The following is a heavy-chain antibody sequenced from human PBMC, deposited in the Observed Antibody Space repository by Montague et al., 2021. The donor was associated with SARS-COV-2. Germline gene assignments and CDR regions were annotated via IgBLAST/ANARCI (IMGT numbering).Heavy chain of an antibody. CDR1: GGSISGHY. J-gene: IGHJ4*02. CDR3: AGGGLSVEMATRYYFDS. D-gene: IGHD5-24*01. Sequence: SETLSLTCAVSGGSISGHYWAWIRQPPEKGLEWIGNTYSGGSASXXPSPKSRATLSLGPPKNQFSLKVSSVAAADTAKYYCAGGGLSVEMATRYYFDSWGQGTLVTVSP. CDR2: TYSGGSA. V-gene: IGHV4-59*11.